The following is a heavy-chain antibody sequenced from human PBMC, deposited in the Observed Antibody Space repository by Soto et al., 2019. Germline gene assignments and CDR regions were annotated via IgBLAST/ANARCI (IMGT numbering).Heavy chain of an antibody. J-gene: IGHJ4*02. Sequence: PSETLSLTCTVSGGSISSYYLGWIRQPPGKGLQWIGYIYYTGTTSYNPYLNSRVTISVDTSKNHFSLRLSSVTAADAAIYYCARLGGYFQAFDSWGQGTLVTVSS. V-gene: IGHV4-59*08. CDR3: ARLGGYFQAFDS. D-gene: IGHD3-22*01. CDR2: IYYTGTT. CDR1: GGSISSYY.